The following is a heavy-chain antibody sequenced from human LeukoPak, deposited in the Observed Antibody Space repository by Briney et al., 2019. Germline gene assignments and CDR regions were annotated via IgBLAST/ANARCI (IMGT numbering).Heavy chain of an antibody. J-gene: IGHJ4*02. Sequence: GGSLRLSCAASGFTFSDYYMSWIRQAPGKGLEWPSYIRSSGTSIYYADSEKGRFSISRDNAKNSLYLQMNSLRAEDTAVCYCARDLWNYDSSGYFYFDYWGQGTLVTVSS. CDR1: GFTFSDYY. CDR3: ARDLWNYDSSGYFYFDY. D-gene: IGHD3-22*01. CDR2: IRSSGTSI. V-gene: IGHV3-11*01.